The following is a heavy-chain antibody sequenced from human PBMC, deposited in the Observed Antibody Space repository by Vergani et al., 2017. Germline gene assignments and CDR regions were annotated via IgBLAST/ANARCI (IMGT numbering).Heavy chain of an antibody. V-gene: IGHV3-30*02. D-gene: IGHD3-16*01. Sequence: QVQLVESGGGVVQRGGSLRLSCATSGFTLSNYDMQWIRQGPGKGLEFVAFIQFDGSNQYYADSVKGRFTLSRDFSKNTRYLQMNSLRTDDTATYYCAKHFRVWGIDYWGQGTQVIVSS. CDR3: AKHFRVWGIDY. CDR1: GFTLSNYD. CDR2: IQFDGSNQ. J-gene: IGHJ4*02.